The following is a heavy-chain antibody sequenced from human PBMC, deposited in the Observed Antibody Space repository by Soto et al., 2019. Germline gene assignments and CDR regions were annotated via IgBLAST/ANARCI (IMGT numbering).Heavy chain of an antibody. V-gene: IGHV4-31*03. CDR2: IYHSGRT. CDR1: GGSMSNGYYY. Sequence: SETLSLTCTVSGGSMSNGYYYWSWVRQNPGKGLEWIGHIYHSGRTYYNPSLKSRVGILVDTSKNQFSLNLNSVTAADTAVYYCARWVEVSLDYFDSWGQGTLVTVSS. D-gene: IGHD1-20*01. J-gene: IGHJ4*02. CDR3: ARWVEVSLDYFDS.